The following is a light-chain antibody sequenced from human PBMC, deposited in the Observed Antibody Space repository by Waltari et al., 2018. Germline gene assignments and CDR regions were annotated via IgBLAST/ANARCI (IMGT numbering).Light chain of an antibody. J-gene: IGKJ2*01. CDR1: QILSSTY. CDR2: GVS. CDR3: QQYSSSPNT. V-gene: IGKV3-20*01. Sequence: EIVLTQSPGTLSLSPGDRATLSCRASQILSSTYLAWYQQKSGQAPRLLIFGVSNRATGIPDRFSGSGSETDFTLTINRLEPEDFAVYFCQQYSSSPNTCGQGTKLEI.